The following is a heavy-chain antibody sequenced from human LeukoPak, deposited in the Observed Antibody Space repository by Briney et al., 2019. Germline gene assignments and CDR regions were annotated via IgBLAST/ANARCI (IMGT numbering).Heavy chain of an antibody. Sequence: SETLSLTCAVSGGSISSYYWSWIRQPPGKGLEWIGYIYYSGSTSYNPSLKSRVTISVDTSKNQFSLRLSSVTAADTAVYYCARRITVGWANYFDYWGQGTLVTVSS. CDR3: ARRITVGWANYFDY. CDR2: IYYSGST. D-gene: IGHD4-11*01. CDR1: GGSISSYY. V-gene: IGHV4-59*01. J-gene: IGHJ4*02.